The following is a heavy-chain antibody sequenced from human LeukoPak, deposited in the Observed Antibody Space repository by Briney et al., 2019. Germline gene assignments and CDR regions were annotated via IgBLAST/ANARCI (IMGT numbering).Heavy chain of an antibody. V-gene: IGHV3-7*01. J-gene: IGHJ4*02. CDR1: GFTFSSYA. CDR3: ASPHPSSSWYYFDY. Sequence: GGSLRPSCAASGFTFSSYAMSWVRQAPGKGLEWVANIKQDGSEKYYVDSVKGRFTISRDNAKNSLYLQMNSLRAEDTAVYYCASPHPSSSWYYFDYWGQGTLVTVSS. CDR2: IKQDGSEK. D-gene: IGHD6-13*01.